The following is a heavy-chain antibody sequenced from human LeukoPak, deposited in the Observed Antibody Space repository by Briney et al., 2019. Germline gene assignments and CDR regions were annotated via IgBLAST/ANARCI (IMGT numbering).Heavy chain of an antibody. CDR2: IYPDDSDT. CDR3: ARHWGPRLGNSFGRTGFYYMDV. Sequence: GESMKISCQGLGYRFTNSWIGGVRQMPGKGLGWVGIIYPDDSDTRHSPSFQGEFTISADKSVSTAYLQWSRLKASDTAMYYCARHWGPRLGNSFGRTGFYYMDVWGKGTTVTISS. D-gene: IGHD5-18*01. CDR1: GYRFTNSW. V-gene: IGHV5-51*01. J-gene: IGHJ6*03.